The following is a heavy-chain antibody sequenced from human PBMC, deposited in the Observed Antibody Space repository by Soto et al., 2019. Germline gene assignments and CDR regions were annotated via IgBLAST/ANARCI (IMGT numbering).Heavy chain of an antibody. CDR1: GFTFNTYA. V-gene: IGHV3-23*01. CDR3: AKELVNSGWTYFDY. CDR2: ISDSGGRT. D-gene: IGHD6-19*01. J-gene: IGHJ4*02. Sequence: PGGFLRLSCAASGFTFNTYAMSWVRQAPGKGLEWVSAISDSGGRTYYADSVKGRFTISRDNSKNTLYLQMNSLRAEDTAVYFCAKELVNSGWTYFDYWGQGTLVTVSS.